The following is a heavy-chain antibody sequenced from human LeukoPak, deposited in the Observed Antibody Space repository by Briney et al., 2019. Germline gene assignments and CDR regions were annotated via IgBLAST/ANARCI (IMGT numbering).Heavy chain of an antibody. CDR3: ASGNSHAFDI. J-gene: IGHJ3*02. CDR1: GFTFSDYW. V-gene: IGHV3-74*01. Sequence: GGSLRLSCAASGFTFSDYWMHWVRQAPGKGLVWVSRVDLAGEYTTYADSVKGRFTISRDNAKNTLYLQMNSLRAEDTAVYYCASGNSHAFDIWGQGTMVTVSS. CDR2: VDLAGEYT.